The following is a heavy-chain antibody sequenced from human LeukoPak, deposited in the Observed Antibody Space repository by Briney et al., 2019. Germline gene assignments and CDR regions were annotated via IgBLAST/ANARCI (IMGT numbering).Heavy chain of an antibody. CDR2: ISYDGSNK. CDR3: VRGLELDY. Sequence: GGSLRLSCAASGFTFSSYGMHWVRQAPGKGLEWVAVISYDGSNKYYADSVRGRFTISRDNSKNTLYLQLNSLRSEDTAVYYCVRGLELDYWGQGTLVTVSS. CDR1: GFTFSSYG. J-gene: IGHJ4*02. V-gene: IGHV3-30*03. D-gene: IGHD1-1*01.